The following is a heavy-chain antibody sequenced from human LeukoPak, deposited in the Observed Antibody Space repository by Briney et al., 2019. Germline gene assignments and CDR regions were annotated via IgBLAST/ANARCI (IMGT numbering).Heavy chain of an antibody. J-gene: IGHJ4*02. Sequence: PGGSLRLSCAASGFTFSSYGMSWVRQAPGKGLEWISSISGSGGSTYYADSVKGRFTISRDNSKNTLYLQMNSLRAEDTAVYYFAKDYKGVWLAYGSGSLESDYWGQGTLVAVSS. V-gene: IGHV3-23*01. CDR3: AKDYKGVWLAYGSGSLESDY. CDR1: GFTFSSYG. CDR2: ISGSGGST. D-gene: IGHD3-10*01.